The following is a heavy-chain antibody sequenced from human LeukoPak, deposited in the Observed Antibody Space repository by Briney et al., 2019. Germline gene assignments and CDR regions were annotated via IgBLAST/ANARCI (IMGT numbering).Heavy chain of an antibody. D-gene: IGHD3-9*01. J-gene: IGHJ6*04. Sequence: GRSLRLSCAASGFTFSSYAMHWVRQAPGKGLEWVAVISYDGSNKYYADSVKGRFTISRDNSKNTLYLQMNSLRAEDTAVYYCARVRGDILTGYLNYYYGMDVWGKGITVTVSS. CDR3: ARVRGDILTGYLNYYYGMDV. V-gene: IGHV3-30*04. CDR2: ISYDGSNK. CDR1: GFTFSSYA.